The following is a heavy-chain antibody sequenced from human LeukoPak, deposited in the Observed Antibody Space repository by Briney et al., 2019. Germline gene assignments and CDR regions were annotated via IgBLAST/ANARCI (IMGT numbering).Heavy chain of an antibody. CDR1: GGSISIYY. V-gene: IGHV4-4*07. J-gene: IGHJ2*01. Sequence: PSETLSLTCTVSGGSISIYYWSWIRQPAGNGLEWIGRIYTSGSTNYNPSLKSRVTMSVDTPKNQFSLKLSPVTAADTAVYYCARDQRYYDSSGYYPSYWYFDLWGRGTLVTVSS. D-gene: IGHD3-22*01. CDR3: ARDQRYYDSSGYYPSYWYFDL. CDR2: IYTSGST.